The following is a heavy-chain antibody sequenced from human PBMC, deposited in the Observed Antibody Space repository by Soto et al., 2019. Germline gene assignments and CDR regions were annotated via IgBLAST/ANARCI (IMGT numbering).Heavy chain of an antibody. J-gene: IGHJ4*02. CDR1: GFTLTSYA. V-gene: IGHV3-23*01. CDR3: AKELSSMWFPLDY. CDR2: ISGSGGST. Sequence: GGSLRLSCAVSGFTLTSYAMSWVRQAPGKGLEWVSSISGSGGSTFYADSVKGRFTVSSDTSKNTLYLQMNSLRAEDTAVYYCAKELSSMWFPLDYWGQGTLVTVSS. D-gene: IGHD6-13*01.